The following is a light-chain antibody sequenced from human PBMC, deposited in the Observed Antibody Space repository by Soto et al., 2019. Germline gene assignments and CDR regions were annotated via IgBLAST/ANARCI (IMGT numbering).Light chain of an antibody. CDR1: QSVSSSY. Sequence: EIVLTQSPGTLSLSPGERATLSCRASQSVSSSYLAWYQQKPGQAPRLLIYGASSRATGIPDRFSGSGSGTDFTLTISRLEPEDFALYYCQQYVSSPFTFGPGTKVGIK. V-gene: IGKV3-20*01. J-gene: IGKJ3*01. CDR3: QQYVSSPFT. CDR2: GAS.